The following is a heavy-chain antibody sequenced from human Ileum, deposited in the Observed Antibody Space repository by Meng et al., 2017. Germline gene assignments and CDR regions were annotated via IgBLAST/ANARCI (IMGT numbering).Heavy chain of an antibody. CDR3: ARGVVSGSQYNTY. CDR2: IHHSGTT. Sequence: QVQLQESGPGLVKPSGTLSLTCAVSGGSISRSIWWSWVRQPPEKGLEWIGEIHHSGTTNYSPSLKSRLTISVDKSKNQFSLKLQSVTAADTAVYFCARGVVSGSQYNTYWGQGILVTVSS. D-gene: IGHD3-10*01. V-gene: IGHV4-4*02. CDR1: GGSISRSIW. J-gene: IGHJ4*02.